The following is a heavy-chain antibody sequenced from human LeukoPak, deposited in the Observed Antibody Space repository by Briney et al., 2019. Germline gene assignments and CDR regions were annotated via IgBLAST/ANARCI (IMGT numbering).Heavy chain of an antibody. J-gene: IGHJ4*02. CDR1: GFTFSSYW. D-gene: IGHD3-22*01. CDR3: ARDPAYYDSSGLTDY. CDR2: INSDGSST. Sequence: GGSLRLSCAASGFTFSSYWMHWVRQAPGKGLVWVSHINSDGSSTSYADFVKGRFTISRDNAKNTLYLQMNSLRAEDTAVYYCARDPAYYDSSGLTDYWGQGTLVTVSS. V-gene: IGHV3-74*01.